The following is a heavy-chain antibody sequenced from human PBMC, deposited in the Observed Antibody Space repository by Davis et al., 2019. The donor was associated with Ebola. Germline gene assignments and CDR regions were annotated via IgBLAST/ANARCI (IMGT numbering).Heavy chain of an antibody. J-gene: IGHJ6*02. Sequence: SVKVSCKASGGTFSSYAISWVRQAPGQGLEWMGRIIPILGIANYAQKFQGRVTITADKSTSTAYMELSSLRSEDTAVYYCARSSFYYDSSGYTTILYGMDVWGQGTTVTVSS. CDR2: IIPILGIA. CDR3: ARSSFYYDSSGYTTILYGMDV. V-gene: IGHV1-69*04. D-gene: IGHD3-22*01. CDR1: GGTFSSYA.